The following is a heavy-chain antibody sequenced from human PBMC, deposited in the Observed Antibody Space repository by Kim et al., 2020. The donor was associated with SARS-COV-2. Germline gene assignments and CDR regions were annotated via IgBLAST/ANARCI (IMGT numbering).Heavy chain of an antibody. CDR3: ARDMNPTVYDY. CDR1: GYTFKSYP. D-gene: IGHD4-4*01. Sequence: ASVKVSCKASGYTFKSYPIHWLRQAPGERLEWMGWVNAANDQTKYSQKFQGRVTISRDTSATTAYMELRSLTSEDTAVYYCARDMNPTVYDYWGQGTLVTVSS. V-gene: IGHV1-3*01. J-gene: IGHJ4*02. CDR2: VNAANDQT.